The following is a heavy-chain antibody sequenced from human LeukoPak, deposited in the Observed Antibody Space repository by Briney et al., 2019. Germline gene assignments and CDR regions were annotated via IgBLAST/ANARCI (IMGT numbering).Heavy chain of an antibody. J-gene: IGHJ3*02. CDR1: GGSFSGYY. V-gene: IGHV4-34*01. CDR3: ASRLTIFGVVHLGAFDI. D-gene: IGHD3-3*01. Sequence: SETLSLTCAVYGGSFSGYYWSWIRQPPGKGLEWIGEVNHSGSTNYYPSLKSRVTISLDTSKNQFSLKLSSVPAADTAVYYCASRLTIFGVVHLGAFDIWGQGTMVTVSS. CDR2: VNHSGST.